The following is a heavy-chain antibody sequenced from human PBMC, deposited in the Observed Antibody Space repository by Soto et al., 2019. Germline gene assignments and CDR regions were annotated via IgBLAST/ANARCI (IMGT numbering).Heavy chain of an antibody. Sequence: NPSETLSLTCTVSGGSISSGGYYWSWIRQHPGKGLEWIGYIYYSGSTYYNPSLKSRVTISVDTSKNQFSLKLSSVTAADTAAYYCARETNYYGSGSYYEGWGQGTLVTVSS. V-gene: IGHV4-31*03. CDR3: ARETNYYGSGSYYEG. J-gene: IGHJ4*02. D-gene: IGHD3-10*01. CDR1: GGSISSGGYY. CDR2: IYYSGST.